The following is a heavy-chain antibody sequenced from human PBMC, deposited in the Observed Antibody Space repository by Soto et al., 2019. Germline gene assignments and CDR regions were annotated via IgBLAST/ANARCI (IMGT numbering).Heavy chain of an antibody. Sequence: GASVKVSCKASGYTFTSYGISWVRQAPGQGLEWMGWISAYNGSTNYAQKLQGRVTMTTDTSTSTAYMELGSLRSDDTAVYYCAGYLAAADVFDYWGQGTLVTVSS. D-gene: IGHD6-13*01. CDR2: ISAYNGST. V-gene: IGHV1-18*01. CDR3: AGYLAAADVFDY. CDR1: GYTFTSYG. J-gene: IGHJ4*02.